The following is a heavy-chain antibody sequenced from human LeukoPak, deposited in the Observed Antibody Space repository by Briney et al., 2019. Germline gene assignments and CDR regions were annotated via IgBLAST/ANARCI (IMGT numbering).Heavy chain of an antibody. CDR3: ARGGKWLEFDY. V-gene: IGHV3-74*01. CDR1: GFTFSSYW. J-gene: IGHJ4*02. D-gene: IGHD3-22*01. CDR2: IHSGGSST. Sequence: PGGPLRLSCAASGFTFSSYWMHWVRQPPGKGLVWVSRIHSGGSSTSYADSVKGRFTISRDNAKNTLYLQMNSLRAEDTAVYYCARGGKWLEFDYWGQGTLVTVSS.